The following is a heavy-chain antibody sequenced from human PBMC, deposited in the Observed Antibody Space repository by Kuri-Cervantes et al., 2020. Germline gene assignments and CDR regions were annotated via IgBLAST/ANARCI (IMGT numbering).Heavy chain of an antibody. Sequence: GGSLRLSCAASGFTFDDYAMHWVRQAPGKGLEWVSLISWDGGSTYYADSVKGRFTISRDNSKNTLYLQMNSLRAEDTAVYYCAKDRSYCGGDCYDWYFDLWGRGTLVTVSS. V-gene: IGHV3-43D*04. J-gene: IGHJ2*01. CDR1: GFTFDDYA. CDR3: AKDRSYCGGDCYDWYFDL. D-gene: IGHD2-21*02. CDR2: ISWDGGST.